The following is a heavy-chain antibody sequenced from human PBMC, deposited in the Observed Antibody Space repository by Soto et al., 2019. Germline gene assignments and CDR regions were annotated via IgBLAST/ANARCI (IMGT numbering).Heavy chain of an antibody. CDR1: GYTFTSYD. CDR2: MNPNSGNT. D-gene: IGHD6-19*01. CDR3: ARDVGSGWHTKGYFDY. V-gene: IGHV1-8*01. J-gene: IGHJ4*02. Sequence: QVQLVQSGAEVKKPGASVKVSCKASGYTFTSYDINWVRQATGQGRGWMGWMNPNSGNTGYAQKLQGRVTMTRNTSIITAYMELSSLRSEDTAVYYCARDVGSGWHTKGYFDYWGQGTLVTVSS.